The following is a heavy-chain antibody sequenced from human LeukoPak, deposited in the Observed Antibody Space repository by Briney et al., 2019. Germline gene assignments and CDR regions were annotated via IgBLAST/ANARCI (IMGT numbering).Heavy chain of an antibody. CDR1: GFTFSNYA. CDR2: ISGSGVST. Sequence: GGSLRLSCAASGFTFSNYAMSWVRQAPGKGLEWVAAISGSGVSTRDADSVKGRFTISRDNSKNTLYLQMSSLRAEDTAVYYCAKDHMSSPVTYGYSFDSWGQGTLVTVSS. D-gene: IGHD5-18*01. V-gene: IGHV3-23*01. CDR3: AKDHMSSPVTYGYSFDS. J-gene: IGHJ4*02.